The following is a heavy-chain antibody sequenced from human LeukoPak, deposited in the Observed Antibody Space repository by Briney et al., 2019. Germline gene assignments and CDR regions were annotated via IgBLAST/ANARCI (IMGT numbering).Heavy chain of an antibody. Sequence: SETLSLTCTVSGGSMSSYYWSWIQQPPVKGLEWIGYIYYSGSTKYNPSLKSRVTILVDTSKNQFSLKLSSVTAADTAVYYCARDLGDGYNWAYWGQGTLVTVSS. J-gene: IGHJ4*02. CDR3: ARDLGDGYNWAY. V-gene: IGHV4-59*01. D-gene: IGHD5-24*01. CDR2: IYYSGST. CDR1: GGSMSSYY.